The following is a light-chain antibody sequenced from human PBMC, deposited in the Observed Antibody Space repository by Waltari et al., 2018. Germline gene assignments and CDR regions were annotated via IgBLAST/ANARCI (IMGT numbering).Light chain of an antibody. Sequence: QSALTQPASVSGSPGQSITIPCTGTSSNIGDYNLVSWFQHHPGKVPELVMYSVNNRPSGISDRFSGSKSGNTASLTISALQADDGADYYCCSWSTSGSWMFGGGTKVTVL. CDR1: SSNIGDYNL. V-gene: IGLV2-23*02. CDR2: SVN. CDR3: CSWSTSGSWM. J-gene: IGLJ3*02.